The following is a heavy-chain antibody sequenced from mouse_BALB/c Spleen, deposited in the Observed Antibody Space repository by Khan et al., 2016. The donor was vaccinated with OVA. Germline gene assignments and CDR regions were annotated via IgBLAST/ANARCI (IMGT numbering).Heavy chain of an antibody. J-gene: IGHJ3*01. V-gene: IGHV5-6*01. Sequence: EVELVASGGDLVKPGGSLKLSCAASGFTFSNYGMSWVRQIPDKRLEWVATINSDGTYTYYPDSVKGRFTISRNNAKNTLYLEMSSLKSEDTAMYYCASHLTGAFAYGGQGNLVTV. CDR1: GFTFSNYG. CDR3: ASHLTGAFAY. D-gene: IGHD4-1*01. CDR2: INSDGTYT.